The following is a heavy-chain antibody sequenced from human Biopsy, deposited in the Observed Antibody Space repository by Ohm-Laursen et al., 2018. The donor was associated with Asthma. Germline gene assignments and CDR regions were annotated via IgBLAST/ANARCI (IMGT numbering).Heavy chain of an antibody. D-gene: IGHD6-13*01. CDR1: GLSLSKTGMR. V-gene: IGHV2-70*04. J-gene: IGHJ4*02. CDR2: IDWDDDK. Sequence: TQTLTLTCTLSGLSLSKTGMRVSWIRQPPVKTLEWLSRIDWDDDKFYSASLKTRLTISKDTSKNQVVLTMTTMDPVDTATYYCAREQQLGNFDYWGQGTLVTVSS. CDR3: AREQQLGNFDY.